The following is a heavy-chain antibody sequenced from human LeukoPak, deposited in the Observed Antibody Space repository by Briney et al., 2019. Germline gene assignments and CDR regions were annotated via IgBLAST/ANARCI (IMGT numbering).Heavy chain of an antibody. CDR3: ASALAARSFYFDC. V-gene: IGHV3-7*01. Sequence: GGSLRLSCAASVFSFSTYWMSWVRRAPGQGLEWVANINQDGSERYLVYSVKGRFTISRDNSKNLLYLQMNSLRAEDTAVYYCASALAARSFYFDCWGQGTLVTVSS. CDR2: INQDGSER. CDR1: VFSFSTYW. D-gene: IGHD3-10*01. J-gene: IGHJ4*02.